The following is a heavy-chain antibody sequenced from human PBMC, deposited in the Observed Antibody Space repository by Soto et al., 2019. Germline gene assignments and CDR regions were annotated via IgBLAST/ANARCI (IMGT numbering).Heavy chain of an antibody. CDR3: LRVSGVVGVDV. J-gene: IGHJ6*02. D-gene: IGHD1-26*01. CDR2: IYYSGST. Sequence: QVQLQESGPGLVKPSQTLSLTCTVSGGSISSGGYYWSWIRQHPGKGLEWIGYIYYSGSTYYNPSLLIRVTISVDRPKNQFSLTLSAVTAAGTALDYCLRVSGVVGVDVWGQGTMGSVSS. CDR1: GGSISSGGYY. V-gene: IGHV4-31*03.